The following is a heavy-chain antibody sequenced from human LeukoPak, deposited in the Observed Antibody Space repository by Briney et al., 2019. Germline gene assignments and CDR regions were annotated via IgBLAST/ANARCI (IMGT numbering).Heavy chain of an antibody. D-gene: IGHD4/OR15-4a*01. Sequence: PAETLSLTCTVSGYSIRSGFYWGWIRQPPGKGLEWIGNIYHSGITYSTPSLKSRVTISVDTSKNQFYLKLSSVTAADTAVYYCARMGAIAGASANPDHWGQGTLVTVSS. J-gene: IGHJ4*02. V-gene: IGHV4-38-2*02. CDR3: ARMGAIAGASANPDH. CDR2: IYHSGIT. CDR1: GYSIRSGFY.